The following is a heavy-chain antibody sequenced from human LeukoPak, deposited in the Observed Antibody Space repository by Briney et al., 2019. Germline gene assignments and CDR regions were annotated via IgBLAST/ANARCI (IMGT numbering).Heavy chain of an antibody. CDR1: GYTFTGYY. V-gene: IGHV1-8*03. CDR2: MNPNSGNT. J-gene: IGHJ4*02. D-gene: IGHD6-19*01. CDR3: ARGGMGIAVAVDY. Sequence: GASVKVSCKASGYTFTGYYMHWVRQATGQGLEWMGWMNPNSGNTGYAQKFQGRVTITRNTSISTAYMELSSLRSEDTAVYYCARGGMGIAVAVDYWGQGTLVTVSS.